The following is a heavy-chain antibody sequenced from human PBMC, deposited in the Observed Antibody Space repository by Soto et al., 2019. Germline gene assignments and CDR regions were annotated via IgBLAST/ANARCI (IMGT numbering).Heavy chain of an antibody. Sequence: GGSLRLSCAASGFTFSSYAMSWVRQAPGKGLEWVSAISGSGGSIYDADSVKGRFTISRDNAKNSLYLQMNSLRVEDTAVYYCARDLHHAFDIWGQGAMVTVSS. CDR1: GFTFSSYA. J-gene: IGHJ3*02. CDR2: ISGSGGSI. V-gene: IGHV3-23*01. CDR3: ARDLHHAFDI.